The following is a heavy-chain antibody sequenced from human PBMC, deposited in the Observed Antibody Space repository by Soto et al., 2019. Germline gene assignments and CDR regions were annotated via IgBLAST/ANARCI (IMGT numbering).Heavy chain of an antibody. Sequence: ASVKVSCKASGGTFSSYAISWVRQAPGQGLEWMGGIIPIFGTANYAQKFQGRVTITADESTSTAYMELSSLRSEDTAVCYCASGTYSGAFDIWGQGTMVTVSS. CDR1: GGTFSSYA. CDR3: ASGTYSGAFDI. J-gene: IGHJ3*02. CDR2: IIPIFGTA. V-gene: IGHV1-69*13. D-gene: IGHD2-15*01.